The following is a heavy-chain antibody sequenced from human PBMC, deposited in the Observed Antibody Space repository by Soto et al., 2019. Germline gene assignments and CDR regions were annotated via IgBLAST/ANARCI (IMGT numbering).Heavy chain of an antibody. CDR3: ARSTVVVVAATMWFDP. Sequence: PSETLSLTCTVSGGSISSGDYYWSWIRQPPGKGLEWIGYIYYSGSTYYNPSLKSRVTISVDTSKNQFSLKLSSVTAADTAVYYCARSTVVVVAATMWFDPWGQGTLVTVSS. J-gene: IGHJ5*02. CDR1: GGSISSGDYY. V-gene: IGHV4-30-4*01. D-gene: IGHD2-15*01. CDR2: IYYSGST.